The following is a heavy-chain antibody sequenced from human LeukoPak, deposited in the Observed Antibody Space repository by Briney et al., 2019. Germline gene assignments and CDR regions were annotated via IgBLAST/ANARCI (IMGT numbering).Heavy chain of an antibody. CDR1: GFTFSSYW. CDR3: ARPAYTAAYDL. Sequence: GGSLRLSCAASGFTFSSYWMSWVRQAPGRGLEWVANIKQDGSEKYYVDSVRGRFTISRDNAKNSLYLQMSSLRVDDTAIYYCARPAYTAAYDLWGQGTMVTVSS. CDR2: IKQDGSEK. D-gene: IGHD3-16*01. J-gene: IGHJ3*01. V-gene: IGHV3-7*01.